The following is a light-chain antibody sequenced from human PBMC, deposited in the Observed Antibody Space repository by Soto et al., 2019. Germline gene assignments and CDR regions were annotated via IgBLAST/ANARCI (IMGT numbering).Light chain of an antibody. J-gene: IGLJ2*01. CDR1: SSNIGLNY. Sequence: QSVLTQPPSASGTPGQRVTISCSGSSSNIGLNYVYWYQHLPGSAPKLLISRNNKRPSGIPDRFSGSKSGTSASLAISGLRSEDEADYYCATWDVNLNGVFGGGTKLTVL. CDR3: ATWDVNLNGV. V-gene: IGLV1-47*01. CDR2: RNN.